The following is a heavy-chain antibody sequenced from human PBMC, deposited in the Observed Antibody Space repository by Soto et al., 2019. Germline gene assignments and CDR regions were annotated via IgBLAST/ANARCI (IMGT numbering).Heavy chain of an antibody. J-gene: IGHJ4*02. CDR2: IYHSGDT. D-gene: IGHD1-1*01. CDR3: ARAPGNERLDY. Sequence: QVQLQESGPGLVKPSQTLSLTCTVSGAYVNTGGYYWSWVRQYPGKGLEWIGYIYHSGDTYYNPSIKSRLTISVDTSKNHFSLSLSSVTVADTAVYYCARAPGNERLDYWGRGTLVIVSS. V-gene: IGHV4-31*03. CDR1: GAYVNTGGYY.